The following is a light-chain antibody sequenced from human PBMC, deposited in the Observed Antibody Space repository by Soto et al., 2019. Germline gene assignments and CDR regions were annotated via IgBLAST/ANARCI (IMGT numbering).Light chain of an antibody. CDR1: SSDVGSYNL. J-gene: IGLJ1*01. V-gene: IGLV2-23*02. CDR2: EVS. Sequence: QSVLTQPASVSGSPGQSITISCTGNSSDVGSYNLVSWYQQHPGKAPKLMICEVSKRPSGVSNRFSGSKSGNTASLTISGLQAEDEADYYCCSYAGSSTEVFGTGTKVTVL. CDR3: CSYAGSSTEV.